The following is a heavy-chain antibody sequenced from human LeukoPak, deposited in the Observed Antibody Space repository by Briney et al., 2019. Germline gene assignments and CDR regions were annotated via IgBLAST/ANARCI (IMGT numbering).Heavy chain of an antibody. Sequence: GASVKVSCTASGYTFTSYYMHWVRQAPGQGLEWMGIINPSGGSTSYAQKFQGRVTMTRDTSTSTVYMELSSLRSEDTAVYYCARDQVAAAGNYYGMDVWGKGTTVTVSS. J-gene: IGHJ6*04. CDR2: INPSGGST. CDR1: GYTFTSYY. V-gene: IGHV1-46*01. D-gene: IGHD6-13*01. CDR3: ARDQVAAAGNYYGMDV.